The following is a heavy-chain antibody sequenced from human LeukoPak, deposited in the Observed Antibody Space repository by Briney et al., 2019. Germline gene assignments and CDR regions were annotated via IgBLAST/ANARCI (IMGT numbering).Heavy chain of an antibody. J-gene: IGHJ4*02. CDR1: GGTFSSNT. CDR2: IIPIFGTA. V-gene: IGHV1-69*13. Sequence: SVKVSCKASGGTFSSNTISWVRQAPGQGLECMGGIIPIFGTANYAQKFQGRVTITADESTSTAYMELSSLRSEDTAVYYCAREIGPRQLHLWGSAFDYWGQGTLVTVSS. D-gene: IGHD5-18*01. CDR3: AREIGPRQLHLWGSAFDY.